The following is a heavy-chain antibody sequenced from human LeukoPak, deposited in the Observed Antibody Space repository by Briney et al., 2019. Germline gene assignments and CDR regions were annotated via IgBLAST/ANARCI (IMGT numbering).Heavy chain of an antibody. CDR2: INHSGST. CDR1: GGSFSDYS. V-gene: IGHV4-34*01. CDR3: ARVPNSGSYYGAFDY. Sequence: SETLSLTCAVYGGSFSDYSWSWIRNPPGKGLDWIGEINHSGSTNYNPSLKSRVTISVDTSKNQFSLQLSSVTAADTAIYYCARVPNSGSYYGAFDYWGQGTLVTVSS. J-gene: IGHJ4*02. D-gene: IGHD1-26*01.